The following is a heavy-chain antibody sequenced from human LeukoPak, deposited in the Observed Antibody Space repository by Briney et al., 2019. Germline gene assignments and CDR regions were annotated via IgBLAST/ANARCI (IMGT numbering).Heavy chain of an antibody. Sequence: GGSLRLSCAASGFTFSSYGMHWVRQAPGKGLEWVAVIWYDGSNKYYADSVKGRFTISRDNSKNTLYLQMNSLRAEDTAVYYCARDEEWRPFDYWGQGTLVTVSS. CDR3: ARDEEWRPFDY. CDR1: GFTFSSYG. D-gene: IGHD3-3*01. CDR2: IWYDGSNK. J-gene: IGHJ4*02. V-gene: IGHV3-33*01.